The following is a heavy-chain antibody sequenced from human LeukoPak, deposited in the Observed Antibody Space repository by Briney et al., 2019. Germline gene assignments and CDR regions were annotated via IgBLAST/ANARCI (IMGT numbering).Heavy chain of an antibody. V-gene: IGHV3-23*01. J-gene: IGHJ4*02. CDR2: ISGTGRST. D-gene: IGHD2-2*01. Sequence: AGGSLRLSCAASGFTFSTYGMSWVRQAPGKGLEWVSSISGTGRSTYYADSVKGRLTISRDNSKNTLYLQVNSLRAEDTAVYYCATSPHEPAAPPHPGYWGQGTLVTVSS. CDR1: GFTFSTYG. CDR3: ATSPHEPAAPPHPGY.